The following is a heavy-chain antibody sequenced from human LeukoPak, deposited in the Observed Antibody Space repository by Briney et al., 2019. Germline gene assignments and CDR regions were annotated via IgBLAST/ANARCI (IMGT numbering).Heavy chain of an antibody. J-gene: IGHJ4*02. CDR1: GGSVSTSSYY. D-gene: IGHD4-17*01. CDR3: ARKQRDYLFDY. Sequence: SETLSLTCTVSGGSVSTSSYYWGWIRQPAGRGLEWIGSIYYSGNTYYNPSLKSRVTISVDTSKNQFSLKLSSVTAADTAVYYCARKQRDYLFDYWGQGTLVTVSS. V-gene: IGHV4-39*01. CDR2: IYYSGNT.